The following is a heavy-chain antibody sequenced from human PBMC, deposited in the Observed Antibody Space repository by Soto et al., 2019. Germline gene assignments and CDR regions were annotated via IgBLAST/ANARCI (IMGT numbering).Heavy chain of an antibody. J-gene: IGHJ4*02. D-gene: IGHD6-13*01. CDR1: GGSISSSNW. CDR2: IYHSGST. CDR3: AVGIAAAGKYFDY. Sequence: PSETLSLTCPVSGGSISSSNWWSCVRQPPVKGLEWIGEIYHSGSTNYNRYLKSRVTISVDKSKNQFSLKLSSVTAADTAVYYCAVGIAAAGKYFDYWGQGTLVTVSS. V-gene: IGHV4-4*02.